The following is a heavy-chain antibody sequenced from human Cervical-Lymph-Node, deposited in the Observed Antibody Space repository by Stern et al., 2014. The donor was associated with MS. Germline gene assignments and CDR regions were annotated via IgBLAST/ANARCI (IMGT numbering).Heavy chain of an antibody. J-gene: IGHJ3*01. CDR2: IIPIFDSP. CDR3: ARDGILQTVDAFDL. V-gene: IGHV1-69*14. CDR1: GGSLSSNP. D-gene: IGHD2-21*01. Sequence: QVQLVQSGAEVKSPGSSVKISCKASGGSLSSNPVSWVRQAPGQGLEWMGGIIPIFDSPNYSQKFGGRLTIIADKSTSTTYMEMSSLRSEDTAIYYCARDGILQTVDAFDLWGQGTMVTVSS.